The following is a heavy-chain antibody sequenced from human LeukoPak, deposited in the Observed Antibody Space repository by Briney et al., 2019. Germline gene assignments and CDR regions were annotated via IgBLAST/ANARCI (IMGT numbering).Heavy chain of an antibody. CDR2: IIPIFGTT. CDR3: VRGITMMVD. D-gene: IGHD3-22*01. V-gene: IGHV1-69*06. Sequence: ASVKVSCKASGGTFSSYAISWVRQAPGQGLEWMGGIIPIFGTTNYAQKFQDRVTITADKSTSTAYMELSSLRAEDTALYYCVRGITMMVDWGQGTLVTVSS. J-gene: IGHJ4*02. CDR1: GGTFSSYA.